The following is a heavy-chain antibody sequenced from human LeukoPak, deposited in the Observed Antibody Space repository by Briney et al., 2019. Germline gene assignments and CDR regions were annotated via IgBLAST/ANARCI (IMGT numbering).Heavy chain of an antibody. CDR3: ARGVSPTALVTTHPGGFDY. CDR2: INHSGST. V-gene: IGHV4-34*01. J-gene: IGHJ4*02. D-gene: IGHD4-11*01. CDR1: GGSFSGYY. Sequence: PSETLSLTCAVYGGSFSGYYWSWIRQPPGKGLEWIGEINHSGSTNYNPSLKSRVTISVDTSKNQFSLKLSSVTAADTAVYYCARGVSPTALVTTHPGGFDYWGQGTLVTVSS.